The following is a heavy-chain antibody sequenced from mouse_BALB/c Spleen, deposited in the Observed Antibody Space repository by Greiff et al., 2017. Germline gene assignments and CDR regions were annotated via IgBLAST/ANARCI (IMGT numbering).Heavy chain of an antibody. V-gene: IGHV1-14*01. D-gene: IGHD1-1*01. Sequence: VQLQQSGPELVKPGASVKMSCKASGYTFTSYVMHWVKQKPGQGLEWIGYINPYNDGTKYNEKFKGKATLTSDKSSSTAYMELSSLTSEDSAVYYCARGYNGSSYYAMDYWGQGTSVTVSS. CDR2: INPYNDGT. CDR1: GYTFTSYV. CDR3: ARGYNGSSYYAMDY. J-gene: IGHJ4*01.